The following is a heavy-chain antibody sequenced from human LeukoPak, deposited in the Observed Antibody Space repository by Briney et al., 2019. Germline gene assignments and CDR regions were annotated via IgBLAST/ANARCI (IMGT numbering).Heavy chain of an antibody. CDR3: ARDMYSYGPYDY. D-gene: IGHD5-18*01. V-gene: IGHV3-21*01. Sequence: PGRSLRLSCAASGFTFSSYAMHWVRQAPGKGLEWVSSISSSSSYIYYADSVKGRFTISRDNAKNSLYLQMNSLRAEDTAVYYCARDMYSYGPYDYWGQGTLVTVSS. J-gene: IGHJ4*02. CDR2: ISSSSSYI. CDR1: GFTFSSYA.